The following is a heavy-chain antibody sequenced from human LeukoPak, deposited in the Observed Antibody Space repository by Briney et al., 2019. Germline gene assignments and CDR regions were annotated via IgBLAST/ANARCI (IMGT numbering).Heavy chain of an antibody. D-gene: IGHD5-12*01. CDR1: GFTFNNYD. V-gene: IGHV3-30*02. J-gene: IGHJ3*02. CDR2: IWYDGSNK. CDR3: ARDLAPDAFDI. Sequence: GGSLRLSCATSGFTFNNYDMHWVRQAPGKGLDWVAFIWYDGSNKYHTDSVKGRFTISRDTSKNTVCLQMNSLRVEDTAVYYCARDLAPDAFDIWGQGTMVTVSS.